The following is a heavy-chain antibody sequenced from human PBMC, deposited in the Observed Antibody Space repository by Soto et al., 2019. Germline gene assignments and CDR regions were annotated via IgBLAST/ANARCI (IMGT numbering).Heavy chain of an antibody. CDR1: GGSISGGRY. D-gene: IGHD1-26*01. V-gene: IGHV4-39*01. Sequence: QLQLQESGPGLVNPSKTLSITCAVSGGSISGGRYWGWIRQPPGKGLEWIGTIHSSGTAYYDPSLRSRVTISLDMPASQFSLRLTSVTAADTATFYCLSLSEWDHRGDVWGQGTTVTVSS. CDR2: IHSSGTA. J-gene: IGHJ6*02. CDR3: LSLSEWDHRGDV.